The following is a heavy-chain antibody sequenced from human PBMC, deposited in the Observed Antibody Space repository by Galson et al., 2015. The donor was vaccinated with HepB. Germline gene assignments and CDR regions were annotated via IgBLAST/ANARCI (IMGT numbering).Heavy chain of an antibody. Sequence: SVKVSCKASGGTFSSYTISWVRQAPGQGLEWMGGIIPVLGIANYAQKFQGRVTITADKSTSTAYMELSSLRSEDTAVYYCARGLGGSGSYLDYYGMDVWGQGTTVTVSS. CDR2: IIPVLGIA. J-gene: IGHJ6*02. CDR3: ARGLGGSGSYLDYYGMDV. CDR1: GGTFSSYT. V-gene: IGHV1-69*10. D-gene: IGHD3-10*01.